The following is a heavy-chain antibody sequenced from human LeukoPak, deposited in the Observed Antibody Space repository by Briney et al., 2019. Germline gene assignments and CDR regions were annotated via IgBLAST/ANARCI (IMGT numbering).Heavy chain of an antibody. V-gene: IGHV4-59*01. Sequence: PSETLSLTCTVSGGSISSYYWSWIRQPPGKGLEWIGYIYYSGSTNCNPSLKSRVTISVDTSKNQFSLKLSSVTAADTAVYYCARGSSVEMATISFGYWGQGTLVTVSS. CDR1: GGSISSYY. J-gene: IGHJ4*02. D-gene: IGHD5-24*01. CDR3: ARGSSVEMATISFGY. CDR2: IYYSGST.